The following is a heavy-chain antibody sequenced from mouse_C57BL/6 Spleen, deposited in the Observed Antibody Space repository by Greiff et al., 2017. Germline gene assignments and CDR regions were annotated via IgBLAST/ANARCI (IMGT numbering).Heavy chain of an antibody. V-gene: IGHV1-15*01. J-gene: IGHJ2*01. CDR1: GYTFTDYE. CDR2: IDPETGGT. CDR3: ASCGGSYFDG. Sequence: QVQLQQSGAELVRPGASVTLSCKASGYTFTDYEMHWVKQRPVHGLEWIGAIDPETGGTAYNQKFKGKAILTADKSSSTAYMELSSLTSEDSAVYYCASCGGSYFDGWGQGTTLTVSS. D-gene: IGHD1-1*01.